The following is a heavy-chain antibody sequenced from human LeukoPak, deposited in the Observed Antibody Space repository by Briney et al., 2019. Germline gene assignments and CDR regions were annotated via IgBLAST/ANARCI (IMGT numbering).Heavy chain of an antibody. CDR2: IWYDGSNK. Sequence: HPGRSLRLSCAASGFTFSSYGMHWVRQAPGKGLEWVAVIWYDGSNKYYADSVKGRFTISRNNSKNTLYLQMNSLRAEDTAVYFCARAPADSWGQGTLVTVSS. V-gene: IGHV3-33*01. CDR1: GFTFSSYG. J-gene: IGHJ4*02. CDR3: ARAPADS.